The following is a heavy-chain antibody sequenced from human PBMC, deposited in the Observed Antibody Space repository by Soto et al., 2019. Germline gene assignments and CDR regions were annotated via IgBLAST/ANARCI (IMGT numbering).Heavy chain of an antibody. CDR3: ARVHDWNHYLDF. CDR1: GGTFSSYA. CDR2: IIPIFGTA. J-gene: IGHJ4*01. Sequence: VASVKVSCKASGGTFSSYAISWVRQAPGQGLEWMGGIIPIFGTANYAQKFQGRVTITADKSTSTAYMELSSLRSEDTAVYYCARVHDWNHYLDFWGRGTLVTVSS. D-gene: IGHD1-1*01. V-gene: IGHV1-69*06.